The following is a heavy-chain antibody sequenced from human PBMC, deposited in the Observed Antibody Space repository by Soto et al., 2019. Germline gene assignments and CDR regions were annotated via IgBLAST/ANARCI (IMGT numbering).Heavy chain of an antibody. CDR3: ARETKFFGFWSGYSPFDT. CDR1: GYSFNSYG. V-gene: IGHV1-18*01. Sequence: QTQLVQSGPEVKNPGASVKVSCKASGYSFNSYGISWVRQAPGQGREWMGWISASSGNTTYAQELQGRVTMTTDTATTTAYREVRSLTSDVTSVYYCARETKFFGFWSGYSPFDTWGQGTLVSVSS. CDR2: ISASSGNT. D-gene: IGHD3-3*01. J-gene: IGHJ5*02.